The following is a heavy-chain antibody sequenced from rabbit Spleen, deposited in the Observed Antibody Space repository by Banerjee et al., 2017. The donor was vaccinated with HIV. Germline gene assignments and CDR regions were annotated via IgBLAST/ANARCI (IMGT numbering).Heavy chain of an antibody. CDR2: IEGGSSGFT. D-gene: IGHD1-1*01. CDR3: ARDTSSSFSSYGMDL. J-gene: IGHJ6*01. V-gene: IGHV1S40*01. CDR1: GVSFSGSSY. Sequence: QSLEESGGDLVKPGASLTLTCIASGVSFSGSSYMCWVRQAPGKGLEWIACIEGGSSGFTYFASWAKGRFTISKTSSTTVTLQMTSLTAADTVTYFCARDTSSSFSSYGMDLWGPGTLVTVS.